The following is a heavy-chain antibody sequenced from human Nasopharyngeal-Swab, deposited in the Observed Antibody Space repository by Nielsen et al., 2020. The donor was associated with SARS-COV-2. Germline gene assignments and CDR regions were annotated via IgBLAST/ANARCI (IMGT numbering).Heavy chain of an antibody. V-gene: IGHV4-30-4*01. Sequence: PGKGLEWIGYIYYSGSTYYNPSLKSRVTISVDTSKNQFSLKLSSVTAADTAAYYCARDYYDSSGYYGGFDPWGQGTLVTVSS. J-gene: IGHJ5*02. CDR2: IYYSGST. CDR3: ARDYYDSSGYYGGFDP. D-gene: IGHD3-22*01.